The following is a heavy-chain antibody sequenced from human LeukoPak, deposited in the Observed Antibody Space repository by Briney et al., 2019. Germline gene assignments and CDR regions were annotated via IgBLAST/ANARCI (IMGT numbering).Heavy chain of an antibody. D-gene: IGHD3-3*01. Sequence: SETLSLTCSVSGGSISSSSSYWGWIRQPPGEGLEWIGYIYYSGSTNYNPSLKSRVTISVDTSKNQFSLKLSSVTAADTAVYYCARAYSEYYDFWSGYQTSYYYYYYMDVWGKGTTVTVSS. CDR3: ARAYSEYYDFWSGYQTSYYYYYYMDV. CDR2: IYYSGST. J-gene: IGHJ6*03. CDR1: GGSISSSSSY. V-gene: IGHV4-61*05.